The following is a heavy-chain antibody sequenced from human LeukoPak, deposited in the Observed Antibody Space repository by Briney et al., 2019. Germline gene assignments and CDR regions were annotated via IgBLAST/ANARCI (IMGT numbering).Heavy chain of an antibody. D-gene: IGHD3/OR15-3a*01. CDR2: LGSAGDK. J-gene: IGHJ6*02. CDR1: EFTLSDYD. Sequence: GGSLRLSCAASEFTLSDYDIHWVRQPIGKGLDWVSGLGSAGDKYHAGSERGRFTISREDAENSVYLQMNGLRPEDTAIYYCARAKRETSTRPWTSGMDVWGQGTRVTVSS. CDR3: ARAKRETSTRPWTSGMDV. V-gene: IGHV3-13*01.